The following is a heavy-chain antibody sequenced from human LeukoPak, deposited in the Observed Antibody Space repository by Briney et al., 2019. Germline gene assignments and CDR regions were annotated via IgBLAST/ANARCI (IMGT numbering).Heavy chain of an antibody. J-gene: IGHJ4*02. CDR2: FDPEDGET. CDR3: ATLEYYYGSGNRYYFDY. Sequence: ASVKVSCKVSGYTLTELSMHWVRQAPGKGLEWMGGFDPEDGETIYAQKFQGRVTMTEDTSTDTAYMELSRLRSEDTAVYYCATLEYYYGSGNRYYFDYWGQGTLVTVSS. CDR1: GYTLTELS. V-gene: IGHV1-24*01. D-gene: IGHD3-10*01.